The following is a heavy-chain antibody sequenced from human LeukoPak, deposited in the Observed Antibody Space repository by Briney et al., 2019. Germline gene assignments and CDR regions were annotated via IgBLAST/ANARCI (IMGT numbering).Heavy chain of an antibody. D-gene: IGHD2-21*02. CDR3: ARRAYCGGDCYSGSYYYYGMDV. Sequence: PGGSLRLSCAASGFTFSDYSMNWVRQAPGKGLEWVSSISSTSSYIYYADSVKGRFTISRDNAKNSLYLQMNSLRAEDTALYYCARRAYCGGDCYSGSYYYYGMDVWGQGTTVTVSS. J-gene: IGHJ6*02. CDR2: ISSTSSYI. CDR1: GFTFSDYS. V-gene: IGHV3-21*01.